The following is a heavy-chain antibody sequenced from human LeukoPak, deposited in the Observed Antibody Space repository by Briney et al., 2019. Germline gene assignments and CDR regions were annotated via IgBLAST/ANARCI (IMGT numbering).Heavy chain of an antibody. CDR2: IYYSGST. J-gene: IGHJ4*02. Sequence: SETLSLTCTVSGDSISSSSYYWGWIRQPPGKGLEWIGSIYYSGSTYYNPSLKSRVTISVDTSKNQFSLKLSSVTAADTAVYYCARDMGGERIVGADYWGQGTLVTVSS. CDR3: ARDMGGERIVGADY. CDR1: GDSISSSSYY. D-gene: IGHD1-26*01. V-gene: IGHV4-39*07.